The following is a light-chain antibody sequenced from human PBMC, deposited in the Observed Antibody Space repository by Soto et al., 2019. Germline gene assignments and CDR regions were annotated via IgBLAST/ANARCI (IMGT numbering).Light chain of an antibody. CDR3: QQLSRYPLT. CDR1: QSLLHSDGKTY. V-gene: IGKV2D-29*01. Sequence: DIVMTQTPLSLSVTPGQPASISCKSSQSLLHSDGKTYLYWYLQKPGQPPQLLIYEVSNRFSGVPDRFSGSGSGTDFSLTIRALQPEDFATYYCQQLSRYPLTFGGGTKVDIK. CDR2: EVS. J-gene: IGKJ4*01.